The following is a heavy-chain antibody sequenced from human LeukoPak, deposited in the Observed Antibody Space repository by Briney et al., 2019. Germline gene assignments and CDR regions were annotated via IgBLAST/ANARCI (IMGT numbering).Heavy chain of an antibody. J-gene: IGHJ4*02. CDR1: GFTFSSYG. D-gene: IGHD3-10*01. CDR2: IWYDGSNK. V-gene: IGHV3-33*01. CDR3: ARCGIRRWFGEINY. Sequence: GGSLRLSCAASGFTFSSYGMHWVRQAPGKGLEWVAVIWYDGSNKYYADSVKGRFTISRDNSKNTLYLQMNSLRAEDTAVYYCARCGIRRWFGEINYWGQGTLVTVSS.